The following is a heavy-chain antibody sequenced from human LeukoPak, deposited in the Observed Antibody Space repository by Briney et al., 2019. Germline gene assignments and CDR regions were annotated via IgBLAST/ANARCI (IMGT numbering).Heavy chain of an antibody. CDR3: ARSPRDIVVAPTDDAFDI. J-gene: IGHJ3*02. Sequence: ASVKVSRKAFGYTFTAYGINGVGQAPGKGLEWMGWIRGYNGNTHYAQKLQGRVSMTTDTSASTAYMELRSLRSDDTAVYYCARSPRDIVVAPTDDAFDIWGQGTMVTVSS. CDR1: GYTFTAYG. D-gene: IGHD2-21*01. V-gene: IGHV1-18*01. CDR2: IRGYNGNT.